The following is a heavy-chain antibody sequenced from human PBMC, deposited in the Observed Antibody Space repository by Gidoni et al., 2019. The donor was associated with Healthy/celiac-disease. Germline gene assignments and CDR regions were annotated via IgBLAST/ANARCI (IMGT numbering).Heavy chain of an antibody. Sequence: QVQLQQWGAGLLKPSETLSLTCAVYGGSFSGYYWSWIRQPPGKGLEWIGEINHSGSTNYNPSLKSRVTISVDTSKNQFSLKLSSVTAADTAVYYCARVSFGYGTVIAYDYWGQGTLVTVSS. CDR3: ARVSFGYGTVIAYDY. CDR2: INHSGST. J-gene: IGHJ4*02. D-gene: IGHD3-22*01. V-gene: IGHV4-34*01. CDR1: GGSFSGYY.